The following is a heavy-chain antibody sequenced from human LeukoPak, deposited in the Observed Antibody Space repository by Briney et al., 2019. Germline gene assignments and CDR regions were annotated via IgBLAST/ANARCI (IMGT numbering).Heavy chain of an antibody. CDR3: ARDRSSGWYRGYYGMDV. D-gene: IGHD6-19*01. V-gene: IGHV4-59*01. CDR2: IYYSGST. CDR1: GGSISSYY. J-gene: IGHJ6*02. Sequence: SETLSLTCTVSGGSISSYYWSWIRQPPGKGLEWIGYIYYSGSTNYNPSLKSRVTISVDTSKNQFSLKLSSVTAADTAVYYCARDRSSGWYRGYYGMDVWGQGTTVTVSS.